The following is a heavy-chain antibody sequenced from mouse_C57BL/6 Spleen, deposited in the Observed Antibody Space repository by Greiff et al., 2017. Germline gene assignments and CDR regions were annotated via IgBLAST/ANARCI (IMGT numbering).Heavy chain of an antibody. J-gene: IGHJ2*01. Sequence: QVQLKESGAELVKPGASVKLSCKASGYTFTEYTIHWVKQRSGQGLEWIGRFYPGSGSIKYNEKFKDKATLTAEKSSSTVYMELSRLTSEDSAVYFCARHEEGTGSFDYWGQGTTLTVSS. CDR2: FYPGSGSI. CDR1: GYTFTEYT. V-gene: IGHV1-62-2*01. CDR3: ARHEEGTGSFDY. D-gene: IGHD4-1*01.